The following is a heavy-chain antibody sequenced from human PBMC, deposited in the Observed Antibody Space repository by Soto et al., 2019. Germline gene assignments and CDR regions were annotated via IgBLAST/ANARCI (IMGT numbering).Heavy chain of an antibody. Sequence: QLQLQESGPGLVKPSETLSLTCTVSGGSISSSSYYWGWIRQPPGKGLEWIGSIYYSGSTYYNPSLKSRVTISVDTSKNQFSLKLSSVTAADTAVYYCARLFDLRFLEWKSCFDPWGQGTLVTVSS. CDR1: GGSISSSSYY. D-gene: IGHD3-3*01. J-gene: IGHJ5*02. CDR2: IYYSGST. CDR3: ARLFDLRFLEWKSCFDP. V-gene: IGHV4-39*01.